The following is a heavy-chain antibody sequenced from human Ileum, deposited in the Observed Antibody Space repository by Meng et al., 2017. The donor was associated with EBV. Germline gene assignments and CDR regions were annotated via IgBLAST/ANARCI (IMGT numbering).Heavy chain of an antibody. CDR1: GFPFSGHG. CDR2: ISSSGDYI. Sequence: ARRLGSGGGLVPPGGALSLSCAASGFPFSGHGMSWVRQAPVKGLEWVSSISSSGDYIYYADSVKGRFTISRDNSKNTLYLQMESLRAEDTAIYYCAKIGVIGNWYFDLWGRGTLVTVSS. CDR3: AKIGVIGNWYFDL. V-gene: IGHV3-23*01. J-gene: IGHJ2*01. D-gene: IGHD2-21*01.